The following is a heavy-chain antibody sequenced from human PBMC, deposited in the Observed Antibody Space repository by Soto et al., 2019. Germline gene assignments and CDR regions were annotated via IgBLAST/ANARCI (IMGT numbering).Heavy chain of an antibody. CDR1: GYSFTNFF. D-gene: IGHD1-26*01. CDR3: ASWSGSYIDAFVI. J-gene: IGHJ3*02. V-gene: IGHV1-46*01. Sequence: ASVKVSCKASGYSFTNFFMNWVRQAPGQGLEWMGKINPRSGGTNYARKFQGRVTMTRDTSTSTVYMEVSSLRSEDTDVYYCASWSGSYIDAFVIWG. CDR2: INPRSGGT.